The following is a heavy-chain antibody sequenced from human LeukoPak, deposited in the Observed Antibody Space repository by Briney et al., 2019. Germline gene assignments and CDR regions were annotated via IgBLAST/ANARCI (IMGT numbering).Heavy chain of an antibody. CDR2: ISFDGNTQ. J-gene: IGHJ4*02. CDR3: AKDDDWAYFDY. V-gene: IGHV3-30*18. Sequence: GGSLRLSCVASGFTFSNNGMHWVRRAPGKGLEWVAVISFDGNTQYYADSVKGRFTISRDNSKNTVYMQMNSLTTDDTAVYYCAKDDDWAYFDYWGQGTLVTVSS. D-gene: IGHD3-9*01. CDR1: GFTFSNNG.